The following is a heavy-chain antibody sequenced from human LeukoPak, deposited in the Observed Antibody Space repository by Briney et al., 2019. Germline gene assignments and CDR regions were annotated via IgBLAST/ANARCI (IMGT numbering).Heavy chain of an antibody. CDR2: INLDGNEV. Sequence: QAGGSLRLSCSASGFAFSTYWMTWVRQAPGKGLEWVANINLDGNEVHYVDSLKGRFAISRDNARNPLYLQMNSLRAEDTAVYYCASGRHDFVHWGHGTLVTVSS. CDR1: GFAFSTYW. CDR3: ASGRHDFVH. D-gene: IGHD3-16*01. V-gene: IGHV3-7*01. J-gene: IGHJ4*01.